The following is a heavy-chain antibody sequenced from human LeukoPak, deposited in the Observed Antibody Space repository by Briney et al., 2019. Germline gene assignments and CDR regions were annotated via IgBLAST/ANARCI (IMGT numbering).Heavy chain of an antibody. Sequence: SETLSLTCTVSGGSLNSGSYYWAWIRQPPGKGLEWIGSIYYSGSTYYNPSLKSRVTISVDTSNNQFSLKLSSVTAADTAVYYCASPYFDYWGQGTLVTVSS. CDR2: IYYSGST. CDR1: GGSLNSGSYY. J-gene: IGHJ4*02. CDR3: ASPYFDY. V-gene: IGHV4-39*07.